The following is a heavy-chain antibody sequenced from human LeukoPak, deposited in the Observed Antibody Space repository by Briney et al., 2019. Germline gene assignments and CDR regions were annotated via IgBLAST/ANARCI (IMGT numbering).Heavy chain of an antibody. CDR3: ARDGLRYSSGWSPFDY. V-gene: IGHV3-53*01. D-gene: IGHD6-19*01. CDR2: IYSGGST. J-gene: IGHJ4*02. Sequence: PGGSLRLSCAASGFTVSSNYMSWVRQAPGKGLEWVSVIYSGGSTYYADSVKGRFTISRDNSKNTLYLQMNSLRAEDTAVYYCARDGLRYSSGWSPFDYWGQGTLVTVSS. CDR1: GFTVSSNY.